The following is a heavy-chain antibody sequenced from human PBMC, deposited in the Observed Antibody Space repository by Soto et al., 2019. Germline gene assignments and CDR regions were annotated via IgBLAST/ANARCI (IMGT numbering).Heavy chain of an antibody. D-gene: IGHD2-15*01. Sequence: QVQLQESGPGLVKPSGTLSLSCGVSGDSFSSSNWWTWIRQPPGKGLEWIGDILHTSHTDRSPSLMRRNTISMDTSTKEFSLKMTCLTTADTAVYYCGRSPRRVDGKWYVGYWGPGALVIVAS. CDR1: GDSFSSSNW. V-gene: IGHV4-4*02. CDR3: GRSPRRVDGKWYVGY. J-gene: IGHJ4*02. CDR2: ILHTSHT.